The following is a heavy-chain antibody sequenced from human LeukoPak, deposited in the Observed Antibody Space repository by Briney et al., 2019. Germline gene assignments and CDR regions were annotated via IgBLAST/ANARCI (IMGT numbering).Heavy chain of an antibody. CDR3: ARGGTEQYYFDY. J-gene: IGHJ4*02. D-gene: IGHD2-15*01. Sequence: TSETLSLTCTVSGGSISSYYWSWIRQPPGKGLEWIGYIYYSGSTNYNPSLKSRVTISVDTSKNQFSLKLSSVTAADTAVYYCARGGTEQYYFDYWGQGTLVTVSS. CDR2: IYYSGST. CDR1: GGSISSYY. V-gene: IGHV4-59*01.